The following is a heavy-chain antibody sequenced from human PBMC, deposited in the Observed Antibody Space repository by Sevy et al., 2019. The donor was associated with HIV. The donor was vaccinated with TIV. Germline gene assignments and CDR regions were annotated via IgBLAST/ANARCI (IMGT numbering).Heavy chain of an antibody. J-gene: IGHJ3*02. D-gene: IGHD2-2*01. Sequence: GGSLRLSCAASGFTFSSYSMNWVRQAPGKGLEWVSSISGSGNYIYYADSMKGRFTISRDNAKNSLYLQMNSLRAEDTAVYYCARRDCTITSCHRGDAFDIWVQGTMVTVSS. CDR2: ISGSGNYI. CDR1: GFTFSSYS. V-gene: IGHV3-21*01. CDR3: ARRDCTITSCHRGDAFDI.